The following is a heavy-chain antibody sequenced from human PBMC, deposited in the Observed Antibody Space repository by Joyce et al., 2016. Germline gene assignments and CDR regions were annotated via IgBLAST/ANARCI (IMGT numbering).Heavy chain of an antibody. D-gene: IGHD3-10*01. CDR2: IYNSETT. CDR1: GDSFSGTSYY. V-gene: IGHV4-61*01. CDR3: ATSLPSRVGGFQFFGMDV. Sequence: HLQESGPGLVKPSETLSLTCTIPGDSFSGTSYYWSWIRQSPGKGLEWLGFIYNSETTHYTPSLGGRLSILGGAAKKQCSLRLTSVTSADTAVYYCATSLPSRVGGFQFFGMDVWGQGTTVIVS. J-gene: IGHJ6*02.